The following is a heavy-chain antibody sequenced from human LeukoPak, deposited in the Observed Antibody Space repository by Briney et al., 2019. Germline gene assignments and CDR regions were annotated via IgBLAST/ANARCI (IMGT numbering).Heavy chain of an antibody. J-gene: IGHJ4*02. CDR2: ISSGSGYI. Sequence: GGSLRLSCAASGFTFSTYPMNWVRQAPGKGLEWVSSISSGSGYIYYADSVKGRFIISRDNAKNSLYLQMNSLRAEDTAVYYCARGYGDYGKYYFDSWGQGTLVTVSS. D-gene: IGHD4-17*01. V-gene: IGHV3-21*01. CDR3: ARGYGDYGKYYFDS. CDR1: GFTFSTYP.